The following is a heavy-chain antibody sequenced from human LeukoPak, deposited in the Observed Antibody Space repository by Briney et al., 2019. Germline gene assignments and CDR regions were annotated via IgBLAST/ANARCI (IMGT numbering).Heavy chain of an antibody. CDR1: GFTFRSYG. CDR2: IRSDGSTK. Sequence: GGSLRLSCAASGFTFRSYGTHWVRQAPGKGLEWVAFIRSDGSTKYYADAVKGRFTISRDNAKNSLYLQMNSLRAEDTAVYYCARDVAQSNWFDPWGQGTLVTVSS. V-gene: IGHV3-30*02. CDR3: ARDVAQSNWFDP. D-gene: IGHD2-21*01. J-gene: IGHJ5*02.